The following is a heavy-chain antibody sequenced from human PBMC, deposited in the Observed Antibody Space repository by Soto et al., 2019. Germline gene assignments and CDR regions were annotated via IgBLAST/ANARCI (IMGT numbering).Heavy chain of an antibody. CDR1: GYTFTSYY. CDR3: ASDRPPIVGATTPLYWFDP. J-gene: IGHJ5*02. D-gene: IGHD1-26*01. Sequence: QVQLVQSGAEVKKPGASVKVSCKASGYTFTSYYMHWVRQAPGQGLEWMGIINPSGGSTSYAQKFQGRVTMTRDTSTSTVYMELSSLRSEDTAVCYCASDRPPIVGATTPLYWFDPWGQGTLVTVSS. V-gene: IGHV1-46*01. CDR2: INPSGGST.